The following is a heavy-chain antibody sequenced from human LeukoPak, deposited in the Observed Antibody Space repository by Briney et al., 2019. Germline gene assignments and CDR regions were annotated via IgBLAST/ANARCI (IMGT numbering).Heavy chain of an antibody. J-gene: IGHJ4*02. D-gene: IGHD2-15*01. V-gene: IGHV3-21*01. Sequence: GGSLRLSCAASGFNFSTYTMNWVRQAPGKGLEWVSSISDSSSYIFYADSVKGHFTISRDGAKNSLYLQMNSLRAEDTAVYYCARALYPNAGLLDYWGQGTLVTVSS. CDR2: ISDSSSYI. CDR1: GFNFSTYT. CDR3: ARALYPNAGLLDY.